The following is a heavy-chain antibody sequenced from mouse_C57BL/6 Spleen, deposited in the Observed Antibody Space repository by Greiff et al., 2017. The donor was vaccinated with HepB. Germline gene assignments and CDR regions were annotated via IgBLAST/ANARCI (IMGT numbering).Heavy chain of an antibody. V-gene: IGHV1-81*01. CDR1: GYTFTSYG. D-gene: IGHD1-1*01. CDR3: ARGAITTVVAKDWYFDV. Sequence: QVQLQQSGAELARPGASVKLSCKASGYTFTSYGISWVKQRTGQGLEWIGEIYPRSGNTYYNEKFKGKATLTADKSSSTAYMELRSLTSEGSAVYFCARGAITTVVAKDWYFDVWGTGTTVTVSS. CDR2: IYPRSGNT. J-gene: IGHJ1*03.